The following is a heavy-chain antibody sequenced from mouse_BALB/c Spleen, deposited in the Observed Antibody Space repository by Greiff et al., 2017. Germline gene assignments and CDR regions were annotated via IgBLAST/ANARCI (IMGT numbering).Heavy chain of an antibody. V-gene: IGHV3-2*02. CDR2: ISYSGST. Sequence: EVKLMESGPGLVKPSQSLSLTCTVTGYSITSDYAWNWIRQFPGNKLEWMGYISYSGSTSYNPSLKSRISITRDTSKNQFFLQLNSVTTEDTATYYCARSEYYYAMDYWGQGTSVTVSS. CDR1: GYSITSDYA. CDR3: ARSEYYYAMDY. J-gene: IGHJ4*01.